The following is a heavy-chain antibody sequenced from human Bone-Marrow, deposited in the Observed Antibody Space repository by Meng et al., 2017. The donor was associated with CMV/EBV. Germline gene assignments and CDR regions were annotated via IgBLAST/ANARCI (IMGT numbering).Heavy chain of an antibody. Sequence: SETLSLTCTVSGGSISSSSYYWGWIRQPPGKGLEWIGSIYYSGSTYYNPSLKSRVTISVDTSKNQFSLKLSSVTAADTAVYYCASEWFDAFDSWGQGTMVTVSS. J-gene: IGHJ3*02. CDR2: IYYSGST. D-gene: IGHD3-10*01. CDR1: GGSISSSSYY. CDR3: ASEWFDAFDS. V-gene: IGHV4-39*07.